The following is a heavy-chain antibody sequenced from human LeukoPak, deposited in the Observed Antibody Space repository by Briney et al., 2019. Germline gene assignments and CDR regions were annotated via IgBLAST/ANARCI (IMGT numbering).Heavy chain of an antibody. V-gene: IGHV1-58*02. J-gene: IGHJ3*02. Sequence: SVKVSCKASGFTLSSSAIQWVRQARGQRLEWMGWIVVGNDNTNYAQKFQERVTITRDMSTSTAYMELSSLRSEDTAEYYCAAGSGLGGVIPYLDVFDIWGQGTMVTVSS. D-gene: IGHD3-16*02. CDR1: GFTLSSSA. CDR3: AAGSGLGGVIPYLDVFDI. CDR2: IVVGNDNT.